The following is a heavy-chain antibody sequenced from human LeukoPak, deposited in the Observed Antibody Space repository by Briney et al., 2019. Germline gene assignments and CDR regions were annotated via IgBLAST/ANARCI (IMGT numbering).Heavy chain of an antibody. CDR2: FDPEDGET. J-gene: IGHJ6*03. D-gene: IGHD3-10*01. CDR3: ARGYSSGSYHYYYYYYMDV. Sequence: ASVKVSCKVSGYTLTELSIHWVRQAPGKGLEWMGGFDPEDGETIYAQKFQGRVTMTEDTSTDTAYMELSRLRSDDTAVYYCARGYSSGSYHYYYYYYMDVWGKGTTVTVSS. CDR1: GYTLTELS. V-gene: IGHV1-24*01.